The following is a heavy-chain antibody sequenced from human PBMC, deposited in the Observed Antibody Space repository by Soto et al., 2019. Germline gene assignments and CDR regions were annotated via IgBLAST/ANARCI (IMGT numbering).Heavy chain of an antibody. CDR3: ARDGTYYYDSSGYYSYYYYGMDV. V-gene: IGHV3-74*01. J-gene: IGHJ6*02. CDR2: INSDGSST. Sequence: GGSLRLSCAASGFTFSSYWMHWVRQAPGKGLVWVSRINSDGSSTSYADSVKGRFTISRDNAKNTLYLQMNSLRAEDTAVYYCARDGTYYYDSSGYYSYYYYGMDVWGQGTTVTVSS. CDR1: GFTFSSYW. D-gene: IGHD3-22*01.